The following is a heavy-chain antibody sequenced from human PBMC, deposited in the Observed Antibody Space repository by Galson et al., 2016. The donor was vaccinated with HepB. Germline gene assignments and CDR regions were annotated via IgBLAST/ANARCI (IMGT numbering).Heavy chain of an antibody. J-gene: IGHJ4*02. V-gene: IGHV1-46*01. Sequence: SVKVSCKASGYTFTSYYMHWVRQAPGQGLEWMGIISPSGGSTNYAQKFQGRVTMTRDTSTSTVYMELRSLRSEDAAVYYCAVGVRVGAGQACDYWGQGTLVTVSS. CDR3: AVGVRVGAGQACDY. CDR2: ISPSGGST. D-gene: IGHD1-26*01. CDR1: GYTFTSYY.